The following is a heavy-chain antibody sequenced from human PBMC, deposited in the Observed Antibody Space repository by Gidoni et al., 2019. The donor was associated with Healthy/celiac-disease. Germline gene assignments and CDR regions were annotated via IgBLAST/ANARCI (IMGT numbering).Heavy chain of an antibody. CDR1: GDTFTSYY. J-gene: IGHJ6*02. Sequence: QVQLAQPVAAVNKPGASVKFSCKASGDTFTSYYLHWVRQAPGQGLEWMGWINPNSGGTNYAQKFQCRVTMTRDTSISTAYMELSRLRSDDTAVYYCARVPSYYGSGGVSGMDVWGQGTTVTVSS. CDR2: INPNSGGT. CDR3: ARVPSYYGSGGVSGMDV. V-gene: IGHV1-2*02. D-gene: IGHD3-10*01.